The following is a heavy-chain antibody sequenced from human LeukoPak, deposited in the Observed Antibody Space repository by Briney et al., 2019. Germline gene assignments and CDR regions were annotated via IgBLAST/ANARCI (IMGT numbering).Heavy chain of an antibody. Sequence: SETLSLTCTVSGGSISSGGYYWSWIRQPPGKGLEWMGYIYHSGSTYYNPSLKSRVTISVDRSSNQFSLKLSSVTAADTAVYYCARYRRPGIVVVPAAIEEYFQHWGQGTLVTVSS. CDR2: IYHSGST. D-gene: IGHD2-2*02. J-gene: IGHJ1*01. CDR3: ARYRRPGIVVVPAAIEEYFQH. V-gene: IGHV4-30-2*01. CDR1: GGSISSGGYY.